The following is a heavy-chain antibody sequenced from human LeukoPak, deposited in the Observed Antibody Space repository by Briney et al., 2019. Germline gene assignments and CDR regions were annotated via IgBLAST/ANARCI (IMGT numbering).Heavy chain of an antibody. CDR3: ARYPIAAAPPYYYYGMDV. J-gene: IGHJ6*02. D-gene: IGHD6-13*01. CDR2: IYYSGST. V-gene: IGHV4-59*08. CDR1: GGSISSYY. Sequence: SETLSLTCTVSGGSISSYYWSWIRQPPGKGLEWIGYIYYSGSTNYNPSLKSRVTISVDTSKNQFSLKLSSVTAADTAVYYCARYPIAAAPPYYYYGMDVWGQGTTVTVSS.